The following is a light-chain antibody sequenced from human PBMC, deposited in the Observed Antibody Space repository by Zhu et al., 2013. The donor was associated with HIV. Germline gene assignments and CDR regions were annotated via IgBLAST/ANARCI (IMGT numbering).Light chain of an antibody. CDR2: WSS. V-gene: IGKV4-1*01. J-gene: IGKJ2*01. CDR1: QSLLDEVNNRNF. CDR3: QQYKTLPYT. Sequence: DIVMTQSPDSLTLPRGAGAVINCESGQSLLDEVNNRNFWSWYQHKFGQPPTLLISWSSTRESGVPERFTGSGSVTNFTLSISRLEPEDVAIYYCQQYKTLPYTFGQGTKVQI.